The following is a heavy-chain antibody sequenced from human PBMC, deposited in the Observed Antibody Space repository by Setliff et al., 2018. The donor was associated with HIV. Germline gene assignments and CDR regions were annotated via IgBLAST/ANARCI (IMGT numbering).Heavy chain of an antibody. Sequence: SGPTLVNPTETLTLTCTVSGFSLSNTRMGVSWIRQPPGKALEWLAHIFPNDEKSYSVSLKSRVTISEDTSKSQVVLTMTNMDPLDTATYFCARYNFRRGYWDYFDYWGQGTQVTVSS. D-gene: IGHD3-3*01. CDR3: ARYNFRRGYWDYFDY. CDR1: GFSLSNTRMG. CDR2: IFPNDEK. J-gene: IGHJ4*02. V-gene: IGHV2-26*01.